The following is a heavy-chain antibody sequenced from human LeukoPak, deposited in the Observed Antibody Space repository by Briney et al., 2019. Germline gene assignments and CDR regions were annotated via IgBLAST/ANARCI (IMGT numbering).Heavy chain of an antibody. V-gene: IGHV1-69*13. Sequence: ASAKVSCKASGGTFSSYAISWVRQAPGQGLEWMGGIIPIFGTANYAQKFQGRVTITADESTSTAYMELSSLRSEDTAVYYCARGAPNNNFDWLLGIHAPLDYFDYWGQGTLVTVSS. D-gene: IGHD3-9*01. CDR1: GGTFSSYA. J-gene: IGHJ4*02. CDR3: ARGAPNNNFDWLLGIHAPLDYFDY. CDR2: IIPIFGTA.